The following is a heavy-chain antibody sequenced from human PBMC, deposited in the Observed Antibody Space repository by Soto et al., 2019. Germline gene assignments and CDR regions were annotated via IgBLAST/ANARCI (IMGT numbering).Heavy chain of an antibody. CDR1: GFTFSSYG. Sequence: GGSLRLSCAASGFTFSSYGMHWVRQAPGKGLEWVAVIWYDGSNKYYADSVKGRFTISRDNSKNTLYLQMNSLRAEDTAVYYCAKDLGSGSYLFDAFDIWGQGTMVTVSS. CDR2: IWYDGSNK. J-gene: IGHJ3*02. CDR3: AKDLGSGSYLFDAFDI. V-gene: IGHV3-30*02. D-gene: IGHD1-26*01.